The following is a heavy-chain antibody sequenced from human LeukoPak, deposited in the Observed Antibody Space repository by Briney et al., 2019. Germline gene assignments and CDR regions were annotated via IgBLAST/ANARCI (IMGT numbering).Heavy chain of an antibody. CDR3: AVRIDYGDYFPDY. D-gene: IGHD4-17*01. Sequence: GASVKVSCKASEGTFRNYAISWVRQAPGQGLEWMGGIIPIFGTANYAQKFQARVTITADKSTSTAYMELSSLRSEDTAVYYCAVRIDYGDYFPDYWGQGTLVTVSS. J-gene: IGHJ4*02. CDR2: IIPIFGTA. V-gene: IGHV1-69*06. CDR1: EGTFRNYA.